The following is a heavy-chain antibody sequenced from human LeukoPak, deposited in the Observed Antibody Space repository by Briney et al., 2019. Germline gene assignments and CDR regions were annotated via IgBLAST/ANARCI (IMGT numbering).Heavy chain of an antibody. CDR3: ARGWSKFDY. CDR1: GFTFSSYW. J-gene: IGHJ4*02. Sequence: PGGSLRLSCAASGFTFSSYWMTWVRQAPGKGLEWVANIKQDGSEKHYVDSVKGRFTISRDNAKNSLYLQMNSLRAEDTAVYYYARGWSKFDYWGQGTLVTVSS. CDR2: IKQDGSEK. V-gene: IGHV3-7*03. D-gene: IGHD2-8*02.